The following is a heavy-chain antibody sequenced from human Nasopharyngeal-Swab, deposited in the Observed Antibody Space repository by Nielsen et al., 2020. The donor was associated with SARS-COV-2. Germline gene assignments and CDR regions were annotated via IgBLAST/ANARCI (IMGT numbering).Heavy chain of an antibody. Sequence: ASVKVSCKASCYTYNTYGITWVRQAPGQGLEWMVWISAYNGNTDYSQKFQDRFTMTTDTSTSTAYMELKSLRSDDTAVYYCARLVRGSTINYFDFWGQGTLVTVSS. CDR3: ARLVRGSTINYFDF. CDR2: ISAYNGNT. CDR1: CYTYNTYG. J-gene: IGHJ4*02. V-gene: IGHV1-18*04. D-gene: IGHD3-10*01.